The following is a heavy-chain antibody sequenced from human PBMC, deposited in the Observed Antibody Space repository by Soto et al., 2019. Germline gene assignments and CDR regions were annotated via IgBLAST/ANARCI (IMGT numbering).Heavy chain of an antibody. Sequence: EAQLLDSGGGLVQPGGSLRLSCAASGFTFSGYALTWVRQAPGKGPEWVSAISGGGDATFYADSVKGRFTIFRDNSKNTLYLQMNTLRAEDTAVYYCARKVSGSTGRPDLWYFDLWGRGTLVTVSS. D-gene: IGHD3-10*01. CDR1: GFTFSGYA. CDR3: ARKVSGSTGRPDLWYFDL. J-gene: IGHJ2*01. CDR2: ISGGGDAT. V-gene: IGHV3-23*01.